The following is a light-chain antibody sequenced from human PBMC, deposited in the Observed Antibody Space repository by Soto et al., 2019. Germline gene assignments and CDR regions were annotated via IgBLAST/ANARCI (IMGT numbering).Light chain of an antibody. CDR3: QQRGSPLT. CDR2: EAS. Sequence: EIVLTQSPATLSLSPGERATLSCRASQSVSRYLAWYQQKPGQAPRLLIYEASNSATGIPARFSGNGSETDYTLTISSLEPADFAVYYCQQRGSPLTFGGGTKVE. V-gene: IGKV3-11*01. J-gene: IGKJ4*01. CDR1: QSVSRY.